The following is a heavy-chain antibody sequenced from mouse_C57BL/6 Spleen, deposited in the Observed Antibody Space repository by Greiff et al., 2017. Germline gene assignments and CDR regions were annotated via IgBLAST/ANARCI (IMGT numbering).Heavy chain of an antibody. CDR2: ISYDGSN. D-gene: IGHD3-2*02. CDR3: ARDGAAQATFDY. CDR1: GYSITSGYY. Sequence: VQLKESGPGLVKPSQSLSLSCSVTGYSITSGYYWNWIRQFPGNKLEWMGYISYDGSNNYNPSLKNRISITRDTSKNQFFLKFNSVTTEDTATYYCARDGAAQATFDYWGQGTTLTVSS. V-gene: IGHV3-6*01. J-gene: IGHJ2*01.